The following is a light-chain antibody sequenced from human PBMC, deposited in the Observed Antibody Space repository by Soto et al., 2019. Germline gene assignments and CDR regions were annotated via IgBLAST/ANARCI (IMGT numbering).Light chain of an antibody. CDR3: CSFAGTYV. J-gene: IGLJ1*01. Sequence: QSALAQPRSVSGSPGQSVAISCTGTSSDVSYYKYVSWYQQRPGKAPKLIIYDVSQRPSGVPDRFSGSKSGNTASLTISGLQAEDEADYYCCSFAGTYVFGTGTKVTVL. CDR2: DVS. V-gene: IGLV2-11*01. CDR1: SSDVSYYKY.